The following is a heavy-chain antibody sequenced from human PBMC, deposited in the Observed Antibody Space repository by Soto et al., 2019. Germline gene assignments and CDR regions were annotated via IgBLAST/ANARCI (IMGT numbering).Heavy chain of an antibody. V-gene: IGHV3-7*01. J-gene: IGHJ4*02. CDR1: GFTFSSYF. CDR3: ARDRQSTPWYAADY. D-gene: IGHD6-13*01. Sequence: GGSLRLSCAASGFTFSSYFMTCVRQAPGKGLEWVANIKEDGTEANYVDSVKGRFTISRDNAMKSLYLQMTSLRDEDTALYYCARDRQSTPWYAADYWGQGSLVTVSS. CDR2: IKEDGTEA.